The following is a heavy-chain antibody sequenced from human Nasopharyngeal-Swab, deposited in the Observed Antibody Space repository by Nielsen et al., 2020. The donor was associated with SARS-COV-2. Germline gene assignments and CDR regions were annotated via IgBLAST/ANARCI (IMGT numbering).Heavy chain of an antibody. CDR1: GFTLDDYA. J-gene: IGHJ4*02. V-gene: IGHV3-9*01. Sequence: SLRLYCAASGFTLDDYAMHWVRQAPGKGLEWVSGISWNSGSIGYADSVKGRFTISRDNAKNSLYLQMNSLRAEDTALYYCAKDGIDERFDYWGQGTLVTVSS. CDR2: ISWNSGSI. CDR3: AKDGIDERFDY. D-gene: IGHD1-1*01.